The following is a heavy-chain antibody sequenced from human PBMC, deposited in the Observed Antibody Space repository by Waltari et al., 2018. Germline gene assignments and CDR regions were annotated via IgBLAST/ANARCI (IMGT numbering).Heavy chain of an antibody. D-gene: IGHD1-26*01. CDR3: VKTVTGSYDF. CDR2: ISGGGDSA. J-gene: IGHJ4*02. Sequence: EVQMLESGGRLVQPGGSLRLSCAASGFTFNSCSMSWVRQAPGKGLEWVSVISGGGDSAHYADSVNGRFTISRDNSKNTLFLQMNSLRAEDTAVYYCVKTVTGSYDFWGQGTLVTVSS. V-gene: IGHV3-23*01. CDR1: GFTFNSCS.